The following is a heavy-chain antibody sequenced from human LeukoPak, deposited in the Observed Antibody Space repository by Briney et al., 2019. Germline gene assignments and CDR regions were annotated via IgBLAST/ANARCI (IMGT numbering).Heavy chain of an antibody. V-gene: IGHV1-2*02. Sequence: AAVKVSCKASGYTFTGYYMHWVRQAPGQGLEWMGWINPNSGGTNYAQKFQGRVTMTRDTSISTAYMELSRLRSDDTAVYYCAMCLSGYYLGFDYWGQGTLVTVSS. CDR1: GYTFTGYY. CDR3: AMCLSGYYLGFDY. D-gene: IGHD3-3*01. CDR2: INPNSGGT. J-gene: IGHJ4*02.